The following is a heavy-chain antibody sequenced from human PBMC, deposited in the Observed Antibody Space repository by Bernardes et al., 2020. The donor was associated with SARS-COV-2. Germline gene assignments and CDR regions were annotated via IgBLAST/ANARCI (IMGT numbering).Heavy chain of an antibody. J-gene: IGHJ6*02. CDR1: GFTFSAYT. V-gene: IGHV3-23*01. CDR3: AKGHSRYYYGMDV. D-gene: IGHD5-18*01. Sequence: GGSLRLSCAASGFTFSAYTMSWVRQAPGKVLEWVSVISGSGTSTYYADSVKGRFTISRDNSRTTLYLQMNSLRAEDTAVYYCAKGHSRYYYGMDVWGQGTTVTVSS. CDR2: ISGSGTST.